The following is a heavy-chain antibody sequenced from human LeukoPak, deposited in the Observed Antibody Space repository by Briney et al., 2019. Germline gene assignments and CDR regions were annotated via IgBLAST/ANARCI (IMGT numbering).Heavy chain of an antibody. CDR3: ARGLYSSSSIDY. CDR1: GGSISSYY. V-gene: IGHV4-4*07. Sequence: SETLSLTCTVSGGSISSYYWSWIRQPAGKGLEWIGRIYTSGSTNYNPSLKSRVTISVDTSKNQFSLKLSSVTAADTAVYYCARGLYSSSSIDYWGQGTLVTVSS. D-gene: IGHD6-6*01. J-gene: IGHJ4*02. CDR2: IYTSGST.